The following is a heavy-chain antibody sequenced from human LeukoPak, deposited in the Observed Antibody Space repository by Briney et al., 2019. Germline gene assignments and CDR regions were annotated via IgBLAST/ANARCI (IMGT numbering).Heavy chain of an antibody. CDR3: ATNPITTTPNYFDY. CDR2: IYYSGST. V-gene: IGHV4-39*01. Sequence: SETLSLTCTVSGGSISSSSYYWGWIRQPPGKGLEWLGSIYYSGSTYYNPSLKSRVTISVDTSKNQFSLKLSSVTAADTAVYYCATNPITTTPNYFDYWGQGTLVTVSS. J-gene: IGHJ4*02. CDR1: GGSISSSSYY. D-gene: IGHD1-14*01.